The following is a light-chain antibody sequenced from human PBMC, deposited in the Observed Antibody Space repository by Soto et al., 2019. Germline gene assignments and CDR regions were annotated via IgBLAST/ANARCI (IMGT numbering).Light chain of an antibody. CDR1: QDIGTY. CDR2: VAS. Sequence: IQLTQSPSSLSASVGDRVTITCRASQDIGTYLAWYQQKAGKAPKLLMYVASTLQSGVPSRVGFSGSGTDFTLTISSLQPKDFATYYCQQLNSHPYSFGQGTKLEI. V-gene: IGKV1-9*01. CDR3: QQLNSHPYS. J-gene: IGKJ2*01.